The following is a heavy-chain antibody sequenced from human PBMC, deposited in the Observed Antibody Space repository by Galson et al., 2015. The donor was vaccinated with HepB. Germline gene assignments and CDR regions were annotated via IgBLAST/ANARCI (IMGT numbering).Heavy chain of an antibody. J-gene: IGHJ3*01. Sequence: SCKASGGTFSSYAISWARQAPGQGLEWMGGIIPIFGTANYAQKFQGRVTITADESTSTAYMELSSLRSEDTAVYYCARAVRGHLWVWGQGTMVTVSS. CDR1: GGTFSSYA. CDR2: IIPIFGTA. CDR3: ARAVRGHLWV. D-gene: IGHD3-10*01. V-gene: IGHV1-69*01.